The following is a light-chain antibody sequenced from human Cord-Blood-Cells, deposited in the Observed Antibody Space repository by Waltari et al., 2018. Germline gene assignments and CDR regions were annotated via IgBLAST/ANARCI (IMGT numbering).Light chain of an antibody. CDR1: SSDVGGYNY. CDR2: DVS. V-gene: IGLV2-11*01. Sequence: QSALTQPRSVSGSPGQSVTISCTGTSSDVGGYNYVSWYQQHPGKAPKLMIFDVSKRPSGVPDRSSGSKSGNPASLTISGLQAEDEADYYCCSYAGSYTSYVVFGGGTKLTVL. CDR3: CSYAGSYTSYVV. J-gene: IGLJ2*01.